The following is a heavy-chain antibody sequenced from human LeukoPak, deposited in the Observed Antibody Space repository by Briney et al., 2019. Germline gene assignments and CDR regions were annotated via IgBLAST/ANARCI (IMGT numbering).Heavy chain of an antibody. CDR2: ISGSGGST. CDR1: GFTFSSYA. J-gene: IGHJ4*02. V-gene: IGHV3-23*01. D-gene: IGHD2-15*01. Sequence: PGGSLRLSCGASGFTFSSYAMSWVRQAPGKGLEWVSAISGSGGSTYYADSVKGRFTISRDNSKNTLYLQMNSLRAEDTAVYYCAKDRYIVVVVAATLFDYWGQGTLVTVSS. CDR3: AKDRYIVVVVAATLFDY.